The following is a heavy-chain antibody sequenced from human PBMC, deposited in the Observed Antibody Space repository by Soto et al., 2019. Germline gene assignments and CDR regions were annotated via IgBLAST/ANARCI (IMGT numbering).Heavy chain of an antibody. D-gene: IGHD3-16*01. CDR3: ARPPLGALTPFDY. J-gene: IGHJ4*02. V-gene: IGHV4-59*06. Sequence: SETLSLTCTVSGGSISSYYWSWIRQHPGKGLEWIGYIYYSGSTYYNPSLKSRVTISVDTSKNQFSLKLSSVTAADTAVYYCARPPLGALTPFDYWGQGTLVTVSS. CDR1: GGSISSYY. CDR2: IYYSGST.